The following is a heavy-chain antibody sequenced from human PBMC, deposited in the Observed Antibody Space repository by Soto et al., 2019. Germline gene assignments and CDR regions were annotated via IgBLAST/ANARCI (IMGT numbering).Heavy chain of an antibody. CDR1: GGTFSDYA. V-gene: IGHV1-69*01. Sequence: QVQVVQSGAEVKKPGSSVKVSCKASGGTFSDYAISWVRQAPGQGLEWMGGIIPLTETPVYAQTVQGRLTISADEATSVAYMELSTLRSDDTAVYYCAIGPRSSWSCDFWGQGTLVTVSS. CDR2: IIPLTETP. J-gene: IGHJ4*02. D-gene: IGHD6-13*01. CDR3: AIGPRSSWSCDF.